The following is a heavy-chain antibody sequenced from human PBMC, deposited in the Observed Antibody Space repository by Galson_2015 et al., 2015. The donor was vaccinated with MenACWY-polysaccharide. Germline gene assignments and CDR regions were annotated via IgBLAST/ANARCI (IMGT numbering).Heavy chain of an antibody. Sequence: SLRLSCAASGFTFTSYAMSWVRQAPGKGLEWVSAIGSSGTNTYYADSVKGRFTISRDNSKNTLYLQMNSLRAEDTAVYYCTKDWTDFWSGAGRFDLWGQGTLVTVSS. CDR1: GFTFTSYA. V-gene: IGHV3-23*01. CDR3: TKDWTDFWSGAGRFDL. D-gene: IGHD3-3*01. J-gene: IGHJ5*02. CDR2: IGSSGTNT.